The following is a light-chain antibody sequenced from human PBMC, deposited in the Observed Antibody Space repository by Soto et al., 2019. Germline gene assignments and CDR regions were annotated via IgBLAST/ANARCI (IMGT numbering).Light chain of an antibody. CDR2: DAS. CDR3: QQYSSLVT. V-gene: IGKV1-5*01. CDR1: QTISTL. Sequence: IQMTQSPSTLSASVRDRVTITCQASQTISTLLAWYQHRPGKAPNLLIYDASSLGSGVPSRFSGSGSGTEFTLTISSLQPDDSATYYCQQYSSLVTFGQGTKLEI. J-gene: IGKJ2*01.